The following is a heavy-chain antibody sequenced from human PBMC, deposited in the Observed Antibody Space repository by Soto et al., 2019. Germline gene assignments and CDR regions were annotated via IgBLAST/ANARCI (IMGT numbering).Heavy chain of an antibody. D-gene: IGHD3-3*02. J-gene: IGHJ6*02. Sequence: QVQLVESGGGVVQPGRSLRLSCAASGFTFSSYAMHWVRQAPGKGLEWVAVISYDGSNKYYADSVKGRFTISRDNSKNTLYLQMNSLGAEDTAVYYCASASQHFSLDVWGQGTTVTVSS. CDR2: ISYDGSNK. CDR1: GFTFSSYA. CDR3: ASASQHFSLDV. V-gene: IGHV3-30-3*01.